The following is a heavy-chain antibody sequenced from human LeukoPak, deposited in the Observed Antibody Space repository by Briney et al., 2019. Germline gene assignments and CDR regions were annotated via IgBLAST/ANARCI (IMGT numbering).Heavy chain of an antibody. CDR2: IYYSGST. Sequence: SETLSLTCTVSGGSISSGSYYWSWIRQHPGKGLEWIGYIYYSGSTYYNPSLKSRVTISVDTPKNQFSLKLSSVTAADTAVYYCARTVRFLEWFRYYYYYYGMDVWGQGTTVTVSS. CDR1: GGSISSGSYY. CDR3: ARTVRFLEWFRYYYYYYGMDV. D-gene: IGHD3-3*01. J-gene: IGHJ6*02. V-gene: IGHV4-31*03.